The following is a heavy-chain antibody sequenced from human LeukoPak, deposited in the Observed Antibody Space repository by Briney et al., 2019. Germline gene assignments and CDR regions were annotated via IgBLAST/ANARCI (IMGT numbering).Heavy chain of an antibody. Sequence: ASVKVSCKASGYTFTSYAMHWVRQAPGQRLEWMGWINAGNDNTKYSQKFQGRVTITRDTSASTAYMELSSLRSEDTAVYYCARGGYYDSLTRHFDYWGQGTLVTVSS. CDR3: ARGGYYDSLTRHFDY. J-gene: IGHJ4*02. V-gene: IGHV1-3*01. CDR2: INAGNDNT. CDR1: GYTFTSYA. D-gene: IGHD3-22*01.